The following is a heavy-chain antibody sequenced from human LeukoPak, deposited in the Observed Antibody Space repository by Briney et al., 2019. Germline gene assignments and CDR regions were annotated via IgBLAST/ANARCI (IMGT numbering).Heavy chain of an antibody. CDR3: ARELAPARGAFDI. CDR2: IDTSGNT. V-gene: IGHV4-4*07. J-gene: IGHJ3*02. Sequence: QSSETLSLTCTVSGGSISNYYWSWMRQSAEKGLEWIGRIDTSGNTRYNPSLKSRLSMSLDTSKNQFSLRLNSVTAADTAVYYCARELAPARGAFDIWGQGTMVTVSS. D-gene: IGHD1-1*01. CDR1: GGSISNYY.